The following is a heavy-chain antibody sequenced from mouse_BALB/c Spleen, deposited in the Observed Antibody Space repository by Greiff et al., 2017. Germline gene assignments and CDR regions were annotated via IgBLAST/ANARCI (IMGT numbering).Heavy chain of an antibody. J-gene: IGHJ3*01. Sequence: EVQVVESGGGLVQPGGSLRLSCATSGFTFTDYYMSWVRQPPGKALEWLGFIRNKANGYTTEYSASVKGRFTISRDNSQSILYLQMNTLRAEDSATYYCARGRNYPSYWGQGTLVTVSA. D-gene: IGHD1-1*02. V-gene: IGHV7-3*02. CDR1: GFTFTDYY. CDR3: ARGRNYPSY. CDR2: IRNKANGYTT.